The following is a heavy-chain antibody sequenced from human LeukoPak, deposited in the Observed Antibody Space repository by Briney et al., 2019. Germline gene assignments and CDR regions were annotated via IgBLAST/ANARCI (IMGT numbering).Heavy chain of an antibody. J-gene: IGHJ4*02. D-gene: IGHD2-2*01. Sequence: ASVKVPCKASGYTSTSYDINWVRQATGQGLEWMGWMNPNSGNTGYAQKFQGRVTMTRNTSISTAYMELSSLRSEDTAVYYCARGVRGYCSSTSCYYFYWGQGTLVTVSS. CDR1: GYTSTSYD. CDR3: ARGVRGYCSSTSCYYFY. V-gene: IGHV1-8*01. CDR2: MNPNSGNT.